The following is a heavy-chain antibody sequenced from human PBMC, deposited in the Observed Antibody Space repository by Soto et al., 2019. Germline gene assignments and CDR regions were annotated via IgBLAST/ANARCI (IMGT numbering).Heavy chain of an antibody. J-gene: IGHJ5*02. CDR1: GLGFEITC. V-gene: IGHV5-51*01. CDR2: IYAGDSDT. D-gene: IGHD2-15*01. Sequence: PGESLKRSGQGAGLGFEITCRAWLREVPGKGLEWVGIIYAGDSDTRYSPSLEGQVTLSVDKSISTAYLQWSSLKDSDTATYYCARLERYFARPGYLSAWGQGTMVTVSS. CDR3: ARLERYFARPGYLSA.